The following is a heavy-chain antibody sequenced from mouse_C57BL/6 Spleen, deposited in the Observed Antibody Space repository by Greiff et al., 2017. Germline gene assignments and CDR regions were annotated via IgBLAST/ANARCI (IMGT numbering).Heavy chain of an antibody. V-gene: IGHV5-16*01. J-gene: IGHJ3*01. Sequence: DVKLVESEGGLVQPGSSMKLSCTASGFTFSDYYMAWVRQVPEKGLEWVANINYDGSSTYYLDSLKSRFIISRDNAKNILYLQMSSLKSEDTATYYCAREGDYTNPGWFAYWGQGTLVTVSA. CDR3: AREGDYTNPGWFAY. CDR1: GFTFSDYY. D-gene: IGHD2-12*01. CDR2: INYDGSST.